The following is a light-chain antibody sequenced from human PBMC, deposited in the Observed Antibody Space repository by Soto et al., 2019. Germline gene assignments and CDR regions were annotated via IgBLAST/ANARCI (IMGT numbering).Light chain of an antibody. Sequence: DIVMTQSPDSLAVSLGERATINCKSSKSVLYSSDNKNYLAWYQQKPGQPPKLLIYWASTRDSGVPDRFSGSGSGAAFTLTISSLQAEDVAVYYCQQYYSTLTFGGGTKVEIK. CDR1: KSVLYSSDNKNY. CDR3: QQYYSTLT. J-gene: IGKJ4*01. V-gene: IGKV4-1*01. CDR2: WAS.